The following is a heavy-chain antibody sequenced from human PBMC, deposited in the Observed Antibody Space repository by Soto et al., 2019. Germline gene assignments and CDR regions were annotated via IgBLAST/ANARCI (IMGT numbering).Heavy chain of an antibody. CDR2: INPNSGGT. J-gene: IGHJ4*02. CDR3: ARDEGGRFLEWLLY. Sequence: ASVKVSCKASGYTFTGYYMHWVRQAPGQGLEWMGWINPNSGGTNYAQKLQGWVTMTRDTSISTAYMKLSRLRSDDTAVYYCARDEGGRFLEWLLYWGQGTLVTVSS. V-gene: IGHV1-2*04. CDR1: GYTFTGYY. D-gene: IGHD3-3*01.